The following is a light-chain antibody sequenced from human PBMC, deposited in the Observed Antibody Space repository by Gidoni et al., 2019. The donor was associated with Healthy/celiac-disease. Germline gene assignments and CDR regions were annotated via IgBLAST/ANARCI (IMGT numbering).Light chain of an antibody. Sequence: DIQMTQSPSSLSASVGDRVTITCRASQSISSYLNWYQQKPGKAPKLLIYAASSLQSGVPSRFSGSGSGTDFTLTISSLQPEDFATYYCQHSYSTLTFXQXTRLEIK. CDR2: AAS. CDR3: QHSYSTLT. CDR1: QSISSY. J-gene: IGKJ5*01. V-gene: IGKV1-39*01.